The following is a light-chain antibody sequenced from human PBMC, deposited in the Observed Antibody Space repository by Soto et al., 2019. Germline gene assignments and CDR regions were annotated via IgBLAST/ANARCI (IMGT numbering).Light chain of an antibody. V-gene: IGKV1-5*01. CDR1: QSISTW. J-gene: IGKJ2*02. Sequence: DIQMTQSPSTLSASVGDRVTITCRASQSISTWLAWYQQKPGKAPKLLIYDASSLQSGVPSRFSGSGSGIEFTLTTSSLQPDDFATYYCQQYNSFSGTFGQGTKLEIK. CDR2: DAS. CDR3: QQYNSFSGT.